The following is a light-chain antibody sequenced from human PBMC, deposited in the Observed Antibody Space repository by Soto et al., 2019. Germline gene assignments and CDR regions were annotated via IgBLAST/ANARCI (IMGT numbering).Light chain of an antibody. CDR3: QQYGSL. CDR1: QSVSSSY. CDR2: GAS. J-gene: IGKJ5*01. V-gene: IGKV3-20*01. Sequence: SPGTLSLSPGERATLSCRASQSVSSSYLAWYQQKPGQAPRLLIYGASSRATGIPDRFSGSGSGTDFTLTISRPEPEDFAVYYCQQYGSLFGQGTRLEIK.